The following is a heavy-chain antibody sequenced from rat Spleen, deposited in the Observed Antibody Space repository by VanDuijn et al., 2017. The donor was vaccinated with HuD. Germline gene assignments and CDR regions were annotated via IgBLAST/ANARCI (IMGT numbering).Heavy chain of an antibody. CDR2: INSAGST. J-gene: IGHJ4*01. CDR1: GFSITSSYR. D-gene: IGHD1-10*01. V-gene: IGHV3-3*01. CDR3: AISLIYNNPYYVMDA. Sequence: EVQLQESGPGLVKPSQSLSFTCSVTGFSITSSYRWNWIRKFPGNKLEWLGYINSAGSTNYNPSLKSRISITRDTSKNQFFLQVNSVTTEDTATYYCAISLIYNNPYYVMDAWGQGASVTVSS.